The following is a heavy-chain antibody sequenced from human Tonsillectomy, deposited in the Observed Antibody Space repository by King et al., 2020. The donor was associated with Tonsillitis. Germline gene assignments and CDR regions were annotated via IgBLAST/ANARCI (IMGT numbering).Heavy chain of an antibody. CDR2: INSDGSST. J-gene: IGHJ4*02. CDR3: ARGYSGTYRLGY. CDR1: GFTFSTYW. D-gene: IGHD1-26*01. Sequence: VQLVESGGGLVQPGGSLRLSCAASGFTFSTYWLHWVRPAPGKGLVWVSRINSDGSSTTYADSVKGRFTISRDNAKNTLYLQMNRLRAEDTAVYYCARGYSGTYRLGYWGQGTLVTVSS. V-gene: IGHV3-74*03.